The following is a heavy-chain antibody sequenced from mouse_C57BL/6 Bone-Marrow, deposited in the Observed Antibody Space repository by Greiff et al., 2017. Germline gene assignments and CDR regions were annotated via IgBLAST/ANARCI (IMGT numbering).Heavy chain of an antibody. CDR2: ISYDGSN. D-gene: IGHD4-1*01. Sequence: ESGPGLVKPSQSLSLTCSVTGYSITSGYFCYLLRPFPGNQLELLCFISYDGSNNYNPSLKNRIPITRDTSKNQFFLQLNSETTEDTATYYCAKLGRFAYWGQGTLVTVSA. CDR3: AKLGRFAY. V-gene: IGHV3-6*01. CDR1: GYSITSGYF. J-gene: IGHJ3*01.